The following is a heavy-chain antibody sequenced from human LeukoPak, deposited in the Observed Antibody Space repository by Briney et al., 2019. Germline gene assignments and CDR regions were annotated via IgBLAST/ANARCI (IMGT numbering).Heavy chain of an antibody. CDR3: ARSPRITIFGVVIRFDP. V-gene: IGHV1-8*01. J-gene: IGHJ5*02. CDR1: GYTFTSYD. CDR2: MNPNSGNT. D-gene: IGHD3-3*01. Sequence: ASVTVSCKASGYTFTSYDINWVRQAPGQGLEWMGWMNPNSGNTGYAQKLQGRVTMTRNTSISTAYMELSSLRSEDTAVYYCARSPRITIFGVVIRFDPWGQGTLVTVSS.